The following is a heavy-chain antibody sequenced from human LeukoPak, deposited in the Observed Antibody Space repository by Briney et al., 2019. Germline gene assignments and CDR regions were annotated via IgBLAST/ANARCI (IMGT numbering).Heavy chain of an antibody. CDR3: ARGRGRTSYGSGSSYNSPSPYMDV. D-gene: IGHD3-10*01. J-gene: IGHJ6*03. Sequence: SETLSLTCAVYGGSFSGYYWSWIRQPPGKGLEWIGKINHSGSTNYNPSLKSRVTISVDTSKNQFSLKLGSVTAADTAVYYCARGRGRTSYGSGSSYNSPSPYMDVWGKGTTVTVSS. CDR2: INHSGST. V-gene: IGHV4-34*01. CDR1: GGSFSGYY.